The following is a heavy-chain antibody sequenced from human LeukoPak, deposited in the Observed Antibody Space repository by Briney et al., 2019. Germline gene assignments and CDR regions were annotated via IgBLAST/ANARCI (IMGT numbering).Heavy chain of an antibody. CDR2: IKAGNGTT. D-gene: IGHD6-13*01. CDR3: ASGYSRSWPNLYFDY. Sequence: ASVKVSCKASGYTFTSYAMHWVRQAPGQRLEWMGWIKAGNGTTKYSQKFQGRVTITRDTSATTAYIELSRLRSEDTAVYYCASGYSRSWPNLYFDYWGQRTLLTVSS. CDR1: GYTFTSYA. J-gene: IGHJ4*02. V-gene: IGHV1-3*01.